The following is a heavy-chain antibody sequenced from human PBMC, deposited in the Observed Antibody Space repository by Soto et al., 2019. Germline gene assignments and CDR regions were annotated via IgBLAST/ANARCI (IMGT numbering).Heavy chain of an antibody. CDR2: INAGNGDT. D-gene: IGHD5-12*01. CDR3: ARAISGYVT. V-gene: IGHV1-3*01. Sequence: QVQLVQSGAEMKKPGASVKLSCKASGITYNTYAIHWVRQAPGQGLEWMGWINAGNGDTRYSQNFQGRVTLTRDTSASTVYMDLDSLKFKDTGVYYCARAISGYVTWGQGTLVTVSS. J-gene: IGHJ4*02. CDR1: GITYNTYA.